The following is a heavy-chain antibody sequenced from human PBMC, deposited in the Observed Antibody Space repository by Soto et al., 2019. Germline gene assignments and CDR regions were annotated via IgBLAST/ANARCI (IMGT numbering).Heavy chain of an antibody. CDR2: MNPNTGNS. V-gene: IGHV1-8*01. CDR1: GYTFTSYD. Sequence: SVKVSCTSSGYTFTSYDSYWVRQATGRGLEWMGWMNPNTGNSGYAQKFQGRVTMTSDTSISTAHMELSSLRSEDTAVYYCARRAETNGWNGFGADKYYFDFWGQGTLVTVSS. J-gene: IGHJ4*02. D-gene: IGHD1-1*01. CDR3: ARRAETNGWNGFGADKYYFDF.